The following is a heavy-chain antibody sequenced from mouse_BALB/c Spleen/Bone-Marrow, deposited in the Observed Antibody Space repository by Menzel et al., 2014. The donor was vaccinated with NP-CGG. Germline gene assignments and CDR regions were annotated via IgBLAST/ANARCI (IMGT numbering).Heavy chain of an antibody. CDR2: IRLKSNNYAT. J-gene: IGHJ3*01. Sequence: EVQVVESGGGLVQPGGSMKLSCVASGFTFSNYWMNWVRQSPEKGLDWVAEIRLKSNNYATHYAESVKGRFTISRDDSKSSVHLQMNNLRAEDTGIYYCTTGFAYWGQGTLVTVSA. CDR3: TTGFAY. CDR1: GFTFSNYW. V-gene: IGHV6-6*02.